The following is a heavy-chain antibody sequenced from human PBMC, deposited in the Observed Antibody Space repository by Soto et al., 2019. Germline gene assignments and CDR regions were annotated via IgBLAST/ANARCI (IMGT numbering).Heavy chain of an antibody. CDR1: GFTFSSYA. CDR2: ISGSGGST. Sequence: EVQLLESGGGLVQPGGSLRLSCAASGFTFSSYAMSWVRQAPGKGLEWVSAISGSGGSTYYADSVKGRFTISRDNSKNTLYLQMNSLRAEDTAVYYCAKDKTAYCGGGSCYRLGYWGQGTLVTVSS. J-gene: IGHJ4*02. V-gene: IGHV3-23*01. CDR3: AKDKTAYCGGGSCYRLGY. D-gene: IGHD2-15*01.